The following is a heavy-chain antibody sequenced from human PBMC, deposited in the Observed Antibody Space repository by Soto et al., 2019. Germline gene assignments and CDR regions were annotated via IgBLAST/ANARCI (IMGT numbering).Heavy chain of an antibody. CDR3: ARDGAYCSGTGCRDYYHYMDV. CDR2: ISGSSSYI. J-gene: IGHJ6*03. CDR1: GFSFSDYS. D-gene: IGHD2-2*01. V-gene: IGHV3-21*01. Sequence: EVQLVESGGGLVKPGGSLRLSCAASGFSFSDYSMNWVRQAPGKGLEWVSSISGSSSYIYYADSLKGRVTVSRDNAEKSLYLQMNSLRDEDTAVYYCARDGAYCSGTGCRDYYHYMDVWGKGTTVTVSS.